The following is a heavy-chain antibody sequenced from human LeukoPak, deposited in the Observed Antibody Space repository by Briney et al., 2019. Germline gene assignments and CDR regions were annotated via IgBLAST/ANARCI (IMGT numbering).Heavy chain of an antibody. J-gene: IGHJ3*02. D-gene: IGHD3-22*01. CDR1: GYTFNSYG. Sequence: GASVKVSCKASGYTFNSYGISWVRQAPGQGLEWMGWISAYNGNTNYAQKLQGRVTMTTDTSTSTAYMELRSLRSDDTAVYYCASIKGGITMIVVPYAFDIWGQGTMVTVSS. CDR3: ASIKGGITMIVVPYAFDI. V-gene: IGHV1-18*01. CDR2: ISAYNGNT.